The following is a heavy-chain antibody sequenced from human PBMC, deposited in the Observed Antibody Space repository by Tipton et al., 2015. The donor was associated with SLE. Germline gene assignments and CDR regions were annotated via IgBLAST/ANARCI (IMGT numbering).Heavy chain of an antibody. CDR2: IYYSGST. D-gene: IGHD6-19*01. CDR3: AREGDIAVAGTHGMDV. Sequence: TLSLTCTVSGGSISSHYWSWIRQPPGKGLEWIGYIYYSGSTNYNPSLKSRVTISVDTSKNQFSLKLSSVTAADTAVYYCAREGDIAVAGTHGMDVWGQGTTVTVSS. J-gene: IGHJ6*02. CDR1: GGSISSHY. V-gene: IGHV4-59*11.